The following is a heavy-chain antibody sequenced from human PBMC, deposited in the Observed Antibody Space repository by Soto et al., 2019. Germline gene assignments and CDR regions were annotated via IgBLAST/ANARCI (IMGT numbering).Heavy chain of an antibody. CDR2: INAGSGST. D-gene: IGHD4-17*01. CDR1: GYTFTSYA. CDR3: AREKYGDFDY. Sequence: GSVKVSCKASGYTFTSYAIHWVRQAPGQRLEWMGWINAGSGSTRYSQNFQGRVTITGDTSASTAYMELSSLTSEDTAVFYCAREKYGDFDYWGRGTLVTVSS. J-gene: IGHJ4*02. V-gene: IGHV1-3*01.